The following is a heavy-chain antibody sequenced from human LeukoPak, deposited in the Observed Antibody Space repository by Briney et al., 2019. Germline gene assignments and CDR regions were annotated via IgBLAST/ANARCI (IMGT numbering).Heavy chain of an antibody. CDR1: GFTVSSNY. J-gene: IGHJ4*02. CDR3: ARGRGSSGWLYYFDY. Sequence: PGGSLRLSCAASGFTVSSNYMSWVRQAPGKGLEWVSVIYSGGSTYYADSVKGRFTISRDNSKNTLYLQMSSLRAEDTAVYYCARGRGSSGWLYYFDYWGQGTLVTVSS. CDR2: IYSGGST. V-gene: IGHV3-53*01. D-gene: IGHD6-19*01.